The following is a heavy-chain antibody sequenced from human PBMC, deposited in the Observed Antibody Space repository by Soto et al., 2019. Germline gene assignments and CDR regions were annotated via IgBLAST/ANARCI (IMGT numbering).Heavy chain of an antibody. V-gene: IGHV1-69*12. Sequence: QVQLVQSGAEVKKPGSSVKVSCKASGGTFSSYAISWVRQAPGHGLEWMGGIIPIFGTANYAQKFQGRVTITADESTRPAYMELSSLRSEHTAVYYCARAYYDSSGYYPTTYYFDYWVQGTLVTVSS. J-gene: IGHJ4*02. CDR2: IIPIFGTA. D-gene: IGHD3-22*01. CDR3: ARAYYDSSGYYPTTYYFDY. CDR1: GGTFSSYA.